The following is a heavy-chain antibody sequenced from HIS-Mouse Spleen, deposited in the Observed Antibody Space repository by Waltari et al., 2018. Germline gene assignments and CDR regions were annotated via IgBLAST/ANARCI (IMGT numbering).Heavy chain of an antibody. V-gene: IGHV3-30*04. CDR1: GFTFSSYA. D-gene: IGHD1-20*01. J-gene: IGHJ4*02. Sequence: QVQLVESGGGVVQPGRSLRLSCAASGFTFSSYAMHWVRQAPGKGLEGVGFISNDGRNTYYADSVKGRFTISIDNSKNSLYLQMNSLRAEDTAVYYCARDHRNNWDIRDWGEGTLVTVSS. CDR3: ARDHRNNWDIRD. CDR2: ISNDGRNT.